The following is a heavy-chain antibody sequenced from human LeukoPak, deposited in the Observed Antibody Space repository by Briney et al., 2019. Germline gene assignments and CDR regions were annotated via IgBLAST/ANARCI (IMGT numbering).Heavy chain of an antibody. J-gene: IGHJ5*02. CDR2: IYSGGST. CDR1: GFTVSNNY. D-gene: IGHD5-24*01. Sequence: GGSLRLSCAASGFTVSNNYMNWVRQAPGKGQEWVSVIYSGGSTYYVDSVKGRFTISRDNSKNTVYLQMSSLRAEDTAVYYCARDLNYGRFDPWGQGTLVTVSS. V-gene: IGHV3-53*01. CDR3: ARDLNYGRFDP.